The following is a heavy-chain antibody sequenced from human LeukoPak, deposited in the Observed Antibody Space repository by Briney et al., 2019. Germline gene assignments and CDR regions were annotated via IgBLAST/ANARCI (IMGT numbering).Heavy chain of an antibody. V-gene: IGHV4-30-2*01. CDR2: IYHSGST. D-gene: IGHD2-15*01. CDR3: ARDSLSADYFDY. Sequence: PSETLSLTCAVSGGSISSGGYSWSWIRQPPGKGLEWIGYIYHSGSTYYNPSLKSRVTISVDRSKNQFSLKLSSVTAADTAVYYCARDSLSADYFDYWGQGTLVTVSS. CDR1: GGSISSGGYS. J-gene: IGHJ4*02.